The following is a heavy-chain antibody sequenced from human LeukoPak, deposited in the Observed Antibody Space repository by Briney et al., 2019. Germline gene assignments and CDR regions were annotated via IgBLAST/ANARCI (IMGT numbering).Heavy chain of an antibody. D-gene: IGHD4-17*01. CDR2: IYPGDSDT. CDR1: GYSFTSYW. V-gene: IGHV5-51*01. Sequence: GESLKISCKCSGYSFTSYWIGWVRQMPGKGLEWMGIIYPGDSDTRYSPSFQGQVTISADKSISTAYLQWSSLKASDTAMYYCARSFTTDPDAFDIWGQGTMVTVSS. CDR3: ARSFTTDPDAFDI. J-gene: IGHJ3*02.